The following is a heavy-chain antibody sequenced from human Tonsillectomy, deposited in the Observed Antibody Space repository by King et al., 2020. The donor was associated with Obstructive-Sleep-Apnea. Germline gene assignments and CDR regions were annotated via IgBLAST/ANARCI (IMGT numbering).Heavy chain of an antibody. CDR1: GYSISSGYY. V-gene: IGHV4-38-2*02. Sequence: QLQESGPGLVKPSETLSLTCTVSGYSISSGYYWGWIRQPPGKGREWSGSIYHSGSTYYNPSLKSRVPISVDTSKNQCSLKLSSVTAADTAVYYCARDYYYDSSGYYVDYWGQGTLVTVSS. CDR2: IYHSGST. CDR3: ARDYYYDSSGYYVDY. J-gene: IGHJ4*02. D-gene: IGHD3-22*01.